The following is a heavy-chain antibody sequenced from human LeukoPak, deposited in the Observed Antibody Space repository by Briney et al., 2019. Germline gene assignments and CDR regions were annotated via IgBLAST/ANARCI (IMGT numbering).Heavy chain of an antibody. CDR1: GGTFSSYA. Sequence: SVKVSCKASGGTFSSYAISWGRQAPGQGLEWMGGIIPIFGTANYAQKFQGRVTITADESTSTAYMELSSLRSEDTAVYYCARGITKDQWLVPYWGQGTLVTVSS. D-gene: IGHD6-19*01. CDR3: ARGITKDQWLVPY. J-gene: IGHJ4*02. CDR2: IIPIFGTA. V-gene: IGHV1-69*13.